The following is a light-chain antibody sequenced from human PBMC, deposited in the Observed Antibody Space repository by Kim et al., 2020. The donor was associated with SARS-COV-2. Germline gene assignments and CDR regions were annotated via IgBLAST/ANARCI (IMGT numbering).Light chain of an antibody. CDR3: QQYGSSPLT. CDR1: QGVSNSY. V-gene: IGKV3-20*01. J-gene: IGKJ4*01. CDR2: GAS. Sequence: CPGERATHSCRASQGVSNSYLAWYQQKPGQAPRLLIYGASSRATGIPDRFSGSGSGTDFTFSISRLEPEDFAVYYCQQYGSSPLTFGGGTKVDIK.